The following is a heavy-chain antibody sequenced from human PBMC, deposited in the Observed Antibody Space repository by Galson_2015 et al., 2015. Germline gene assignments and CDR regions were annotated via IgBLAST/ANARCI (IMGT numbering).Heavy chain of an antibody. Sequence: SLRLSCAASGFTFSSYSMNWVRQAPGKGLEWVSSISSSSSYIYYADSVKGRFTISRDNAKNSLYLQMNSLRAEDTAVYYCARGEGYYDSSGYYYYFDYWGQGTLVTVSS. J-gene: IGHJ4*02. CDR2: ISSSSSYI. D-gene: IGHD3-22*01. CDR1: GFTFSSYS. CDR3: ARGEGYYDSSGYYYYFDY. V-gene: IGHV3-21*01.